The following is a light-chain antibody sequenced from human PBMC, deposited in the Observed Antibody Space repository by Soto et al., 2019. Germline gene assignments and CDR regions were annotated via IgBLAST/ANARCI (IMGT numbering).Light chain of an antibody. V-gene: IGKV3-20*01. CDR3: QQFGGSSYS. CDR1: QSVSSNY. CDR2: GAS. J-gene: IGKJ2*03. Sequence: ESVLTQSPGTLSLSPGERATLSCRASQSVSSNYLAWYQQKPGQAPRLLIYGASTRATGIPDRFSGSGSGTDFTLSISRREPEDFAVYYWQQFGGSSYSFGQGTKLKIK.